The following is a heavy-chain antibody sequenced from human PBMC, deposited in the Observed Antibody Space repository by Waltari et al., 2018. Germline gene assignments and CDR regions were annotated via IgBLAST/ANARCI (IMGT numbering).Heavy chain of an antibody. V-gene: IGHV4-31*03. D-gene: IGHD4-17*01. J-gene: IGHJ3*02. Sequence: QVQLQESGPGLVKPSQTLSLTCTVSGGSISSGGYYWSWIRQHPGKGLGWIGYIYYSGSTYYNPSLKSRVTISVDTSKNQFSLKLSSVTAADTAVYYCAREGYGGNPTLDAFDIWGQGTMVTVSS. CDR3: AREGYGGNPTLDAFDI. CDR2: IYYSGST. CDR1: GGSISSGGYY.